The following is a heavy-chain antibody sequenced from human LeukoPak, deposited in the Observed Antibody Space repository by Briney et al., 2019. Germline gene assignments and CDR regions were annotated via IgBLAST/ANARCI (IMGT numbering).Heavy chain of an antibody. CDR1: GGSFSGYY. J-gene: IGHJ3*01. CDR3: AKAPYLSSGS. D-gene: IGHD3-22*01. V-gene: IGHV4-34*01. CDR2: INHSGST. Sequence: SETLSLXCAVYGGSFSGYYWSWIRRPPGKGLEWIGEINHSGSTNYNPSLKSRVTISLDTSKNQFSLKLTSVTAADTAVYYCAKAPYLSSGSWGQGTLVAVSS.